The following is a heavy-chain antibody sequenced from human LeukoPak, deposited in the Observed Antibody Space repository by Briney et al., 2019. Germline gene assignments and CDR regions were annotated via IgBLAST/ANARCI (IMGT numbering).Heavy chain of an antibody. V-gene: IGHV3-30-3*01. D-gene: IGHD3-22*01. J-gene: IGHJ4*01. Sequence: GGSLRLSCAASGFTFSSYAMHWVRQAPGKGLEWAAVISYDGSNKYYADSVKGRFTISRDNAKNSLYLQMNSLRAEDTAVYYCARDSYDSSGYSFDYWGQGTLVTVSS. CDR3: ARDSYDSSGYSFDY. CDR2: ISYDGSNK. CDR1: GFTFSSYA.